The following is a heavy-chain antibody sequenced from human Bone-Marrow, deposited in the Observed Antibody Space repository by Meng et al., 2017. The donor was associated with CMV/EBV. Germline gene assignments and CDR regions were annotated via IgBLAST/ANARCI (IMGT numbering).Heavy chain of an antibody. V-gene: IGHV3-23*01. J-gene: IGHJ5*02. CDR3: AREIRCSSTSCWDNWFDP. Sequence: GESLKISCAASGFTFSSYAMSWVRQAPGKGLEWVSAISGSGGSTYYADSVKGRFTISRDNAKNSLYLQMNSLRAEDTAVYYCAREIRCSSTSCWDNWFDPWGQGTLVTVSS. CDR1: GFTFSSYA. CDR2: ISGSGGST. D-gene: IGHD2-2*01.